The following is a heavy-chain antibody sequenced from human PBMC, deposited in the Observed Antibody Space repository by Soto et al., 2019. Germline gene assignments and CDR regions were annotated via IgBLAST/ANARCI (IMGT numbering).Heavy chain of an antibody. CDR1: GFTFSSYS. CDR2: ISSSSSYI. J-gene: IGHJ4*02. D-gene: IGHD3-3*01. Sequence: GGSLRLSCAASGFTFSSYSMNWVRQAPGKGLEWVSSISSSSSYIYYADSVKGRFTISRDNAKNSLYLQMNSLRAEDTAVYYCARDPHYDFWSGYDYWGQGTLVTVSS. CDR3: ARDPHYDFWSGYDY. V-gene: IGHV3-21*01.